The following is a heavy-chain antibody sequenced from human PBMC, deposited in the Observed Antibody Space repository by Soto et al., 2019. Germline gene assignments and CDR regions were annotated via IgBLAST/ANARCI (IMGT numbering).Heavy chain of an antibody. CDR3: TRDDPEYSSGWYGLFY. CDR2: IRSKAYGGTT. D-gene: IGHD6-19*01. Sequence: HPGGSLRLSCTASGFTFGDYAMSWFRQAPGKGLEWVGFIRSKAYGGTTEYAASVKGRFTISRDDSKSIAYLQMNSLKTEDTAVYYCTRDDPEYSSGWYGLFYWGQGTLVTVSS. V-gene: IGHV3-49*03. J-gene: IGHJ4*02. CDR1: GFTFGDYA.